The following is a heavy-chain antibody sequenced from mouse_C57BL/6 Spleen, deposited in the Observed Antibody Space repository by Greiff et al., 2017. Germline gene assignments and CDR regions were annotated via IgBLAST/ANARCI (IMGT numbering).Heavy chain of an antibody. CDR3: ARAYYGSSYFDY. CDR1: GFTFSSYA. J-gene: IGHJ2*01. Sequence: EVHLVESGGGLVKPGGSLKLSCAASGFTFSSYAMSWVRQTPEKRLEWVATISDGGSYTYYPDNVKGRFTISRDNAKNNLYLQMSHLKSEDTAMYYWARAYYGSSYFDYWGQGTTLTVSS. CDR2: ISDGGSYT. V-gene: IGHV5-4*01. D-gene: IGHD1-1*01.